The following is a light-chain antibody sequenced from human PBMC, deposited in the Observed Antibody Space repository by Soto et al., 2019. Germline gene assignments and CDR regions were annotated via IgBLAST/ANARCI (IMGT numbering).Light chain of an antibody. J-gene: IGKJ5*01. Sequence: EFVLTQSPDTLSVSPGDRATLSCRASQSVGRDYLAWYQQKPGQAPRLLIHGASNRATGIPDRFSGSGSETDFTLSISRLEPEDFAVYYCQQYAKSPITFGQGTRLEIK. CDR2: GAS. CDR3: QQYAKSPIT. CDR1: QSVGRDY. V-gene: IGKV3-20*01.